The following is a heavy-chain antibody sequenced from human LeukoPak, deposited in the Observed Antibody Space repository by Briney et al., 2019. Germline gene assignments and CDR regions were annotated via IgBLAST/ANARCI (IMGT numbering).Heavy chain of an antibody. V-gene: IGHV3-11*04. D-gene: IGHD2-15*01. CDR1: GFTFSDYY. CDR3: ARDLDVVVGPADYDALDL. J-gene: IGHJ3*01. Sequence: GGSLRLSCAASGFTFSDYYINWIRQAPGKGLEWVSSISSSGSAIFYAHSVRGRFTISRDNAKNSLFLQMNSLRAEDTAVYYCARDLDVVVGPADYDALDLWGQGTTVTVS. CDR2: ISSSGSAI.